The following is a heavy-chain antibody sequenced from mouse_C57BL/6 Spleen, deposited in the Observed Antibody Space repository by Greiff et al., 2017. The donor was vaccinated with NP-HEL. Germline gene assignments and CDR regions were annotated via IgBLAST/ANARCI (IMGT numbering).Heavy chain of an antibody. CDR1: GFTFSSYG. J-gene: IGHJ2*01. CDR2: ISSGGSYT. CDR3: ARRGDYYGSSSHFDY. Sequence: DVQLVESGGDLVKPGGSLKLSCAASGFTFSSYGMSWVRQTPDKRLEWVATISSGGSYTYYPDSVKGRFTISRDNAKNTLYLQMSSLKSEDTAMYYCARRGDYYGSSSHFDYWGQGTTLTVSS. D-gene: IGHD1-1*01. V-gene: IGHV5-6*02.